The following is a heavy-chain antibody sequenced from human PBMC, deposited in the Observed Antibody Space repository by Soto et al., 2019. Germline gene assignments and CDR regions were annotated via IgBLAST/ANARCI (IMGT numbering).Heavy chain of an antibody. Sequence: QVQLQQWGAGLLKPSETLSLTCAVYGGSFSGYYWSWIRQPPGKGLEWIGEINHSGSTNYNPSLKSRVTISVDTSKNQFSLKLSFVTAADTAVYYYAGTTTVHYYYYMDVWGKGTTVTVSS. CDR1: GGSFSGYY. D-gene: IGHD4-17*01. J-gene: IGHJ6*03. V-gene: IGHV4-34*01. CDR3: AGTTTVHYYYYMDV. CDR2: INHSGST.